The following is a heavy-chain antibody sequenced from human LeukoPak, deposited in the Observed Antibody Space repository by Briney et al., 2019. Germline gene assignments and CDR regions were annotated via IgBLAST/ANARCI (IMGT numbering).Heavy chain of an antibody. D-gene: IGHD3-10*01. Sequence: AGGSLRLSCAASGFTVSSNYMSWVRQAPGKGLEWVSVIYSGGSTYYADSVKGRFTISRDNAKNSLYLQLNSLRVEDTAVYYCAPVYYYGSGSYYYWGQGTLVTVSS. CDR3: APVYYYGSGSYYY. CDR2: IYSGGST. J-gene: IGHJ4*02. CDR1: GFTVSSNY. V-gene: IGHV3-53*01.